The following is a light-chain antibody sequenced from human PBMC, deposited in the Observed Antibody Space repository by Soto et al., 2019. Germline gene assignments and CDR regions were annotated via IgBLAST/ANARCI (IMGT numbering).Light chain of an antibody. J-gene: IGLJ2*01. V-gene: IGLV1-44*01. Sequence: QSVLTQPPSASGTPGQRVTISCSGSISNIGGNTVNWYQQLPRTAPKLLMYTNNQRPSGVPDRFSGSKSGTSASLAISGLQSEEEADDYCAAWDDSLNGVVFGGGTKLTVL. CDR2: TNN. CDR3: AAWDDSLNGVV. CDR1: ISNIGGNT.